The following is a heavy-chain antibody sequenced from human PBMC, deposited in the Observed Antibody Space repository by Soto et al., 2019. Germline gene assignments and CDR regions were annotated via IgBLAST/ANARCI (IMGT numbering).Heavy chain of an antibody. CDR1: GFTFSSYG. Sequence: GGSLRLSCAASGFTFSSYGMHWVRQAPGKGLEWVAVIWYDGSNKYYADSVKGRFTISRDNSKNTLYLQMNSLRAEDTAVYYCARDEYYYDSSGYPRPAYFDYWGQGTLVTVSS. CDR3: ARDEYYYDSSGYPRPAYFDY. D-gene: IGHD3-22*01. CDR2: IWYDGSNK. V-gene: IGHV3-33*01. J-gene: IGHJ4*02.